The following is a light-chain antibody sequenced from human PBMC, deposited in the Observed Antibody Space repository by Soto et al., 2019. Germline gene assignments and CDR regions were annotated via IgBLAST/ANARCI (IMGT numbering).Light chain of an antibody. CDR1: QGISSY. Sequence: MQLTQSRSCLSGSVGDGVTITCWASQGISSYLAWYQQKPGKAPKLLIYAASTLQSGVPSRFRGGGSETDFTLTINSLQPEDFATYYCQQLTGYPLTFGGGNKVDIK. CDR2: AAS. V-gene: IGKV1-9*01. J-gene: IGKJ4*01. CDR3: QQLTGYPLT.